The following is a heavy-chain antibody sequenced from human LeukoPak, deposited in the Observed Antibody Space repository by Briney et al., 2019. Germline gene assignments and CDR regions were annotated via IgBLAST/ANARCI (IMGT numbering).Heavy chain of an antibody. V-gene: IGHV4-59*01. Sequence: SETLSLPCTVSVVSSSSYYGSWIRQPPGKGLEGFMYNYYSECTNYNPSLKSRVTISVDTSKNQFSLKLSAVTAADTAVYYCARSITMVRGASWSDAFDIWGQGTMVTVSS. D-gene: IGHD3-10*01. J-gene: IGHJ3*02. CDR2: NYYSECT. CDR3: ARSITMVRGASWSDAFDI. CDR1: VVSSSSYY.